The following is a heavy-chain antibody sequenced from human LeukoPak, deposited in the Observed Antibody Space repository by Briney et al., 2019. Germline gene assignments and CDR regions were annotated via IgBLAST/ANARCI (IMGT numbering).Heavy chain of an antibody. Sequence: GASVKVSCKASGYTFTSYAMNWVRQAPGQGLEWMGWINTNTGNPTYAQGFTGRFVFSLDTSVSTAYLQISSLKAEDTAVYYCARGPFYYYDSSGNFDYWGQGTLVTVSS. CDR1: GYTFTSYA. J-gene: IGHJ4*02. CDR3: ARGPFYYYDSSGNFDY. CDR2: INTNTGNP. V-gene: IGHV7-4-1*02. D-gene: IGHD3-22*01.